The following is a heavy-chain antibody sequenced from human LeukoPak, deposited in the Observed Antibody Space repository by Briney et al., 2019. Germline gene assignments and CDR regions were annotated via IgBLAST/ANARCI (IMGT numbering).Heavy chain of an antibody. CDR1: GFAFGTYA. J-gene: IGHJ4*02. CDR2: ISADGQVT. CDR3: ARVSSSSWYWDY. D-gene: IGHD6-13*01. Sequence: SGGSLRLSCAGSGFAFGTYAMSWVRQAPGMGLEWVSSISADGQVTYYADSVEGRFTVSRDNSKSTLYLQLNSLRAEDTATYYCARVSSSSWYWDYWGQGTLVTVSS. V-gene: IGHV3-23*01.